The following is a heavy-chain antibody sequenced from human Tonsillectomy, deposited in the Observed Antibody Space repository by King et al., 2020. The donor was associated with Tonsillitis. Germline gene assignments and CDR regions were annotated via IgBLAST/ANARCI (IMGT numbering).Heavy chain of an antibody. CDR2: INPNSGGT. CDR1: GYTFIGYY. CDR3: ARASYYGSGSYSFRAFDI. V-gene: IGHV1-2*02. Sequence: QLVQSGAEVKKPGASVKVSCKASGYTFIGYYMHWVRQAPGQGLEWMGWINPNSGGTNYAQKFQGRITMTRDTSISTAYMELSRLRSDDTAVHYCARASYYGSGSYSFRAFDIWDQGTMVTVSS. J-gene: IGHJ3*02. D-gene: IGHD3-10*01.